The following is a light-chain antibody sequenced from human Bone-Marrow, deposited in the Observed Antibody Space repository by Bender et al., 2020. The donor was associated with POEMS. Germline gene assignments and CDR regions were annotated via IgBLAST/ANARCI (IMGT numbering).Light chain of an antibody. CDR3: ARWDDRLNAWL. CDR2: ADD. V-gene: IGLV1-44*01. J-gene: IGLJ3*02. Sequence: QSVLTQPPSASGTPGQSVTISCSGGSIGRNPIKWYQQLPGTAPRLGIYADDRRPSGVPNRFSASKSGSSASLAISGVQSEDAADYYCARWDDRLNAWLFGGGTKMTVL. CDR1: SIGRNP.